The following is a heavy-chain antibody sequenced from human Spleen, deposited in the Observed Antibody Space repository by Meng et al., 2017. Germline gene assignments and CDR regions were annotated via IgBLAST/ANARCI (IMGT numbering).Heavy chain of an antibody. CDR2: IYHSGNT. V-gene: IGHV4-4*02. CDR3: ARDRRTYYFDY. J-gene: IGHJ4*02. Sequence: QVHLQGSGPGLVKPSGTLSLTCAVSGGSISSTNWWSWVRQPPGKGLEWIGEIYHSGNTTYNPSLKSRVTISVDKSKNNLSLKLSSVTAADTAVYYCARDRRTYYFDYWGQGTLVTVSS. CDR1: GGSISSTNW. D-gene: IGHD1-7*01.